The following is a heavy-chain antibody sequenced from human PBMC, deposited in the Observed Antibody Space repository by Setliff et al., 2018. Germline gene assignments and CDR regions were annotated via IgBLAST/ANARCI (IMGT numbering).Heavy chain of an antibody. CDR2: IIPMFGT. CDR1: GGTFSSYA. V-gene: IGHV1-69*13. D-gene: IGHD3-3*01. J-gene: IGHJ4*02. CDR3: VRAPRLEWILPTFDY. Sequence: SVKVSCKASGGTFSSYAISWVRQAPGQGLEWMGGIIPMFGTNYAQKFQGRVTITADESTSTAYMELSSLGSEDTAVYYCVRAPRLEWILPTFDYWGQGTPVTVSS.